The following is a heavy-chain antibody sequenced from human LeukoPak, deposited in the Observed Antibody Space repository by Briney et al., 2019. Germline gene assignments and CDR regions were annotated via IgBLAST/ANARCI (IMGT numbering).Heavy chain of an antibody. CDR3: ARSAQGSSWTINYSYLYLDV. Sequence: ASVKVPCKASEGTFSSYTVSWVRQAPGQGLEWMGRIVPVLDMTDYAQKFQGRVTITADRSTSTVYMELNSLTSEDTAMYYCARSAQGSSWTINYSYLYLDVWGKGTTVTVS. J-gene: IGHJ6*03. CDR2: IVPVLDMT. D-gene: IGHD6-13*01. V-gene: IGHV1-69*02. CDR1: EGTFSSYT.